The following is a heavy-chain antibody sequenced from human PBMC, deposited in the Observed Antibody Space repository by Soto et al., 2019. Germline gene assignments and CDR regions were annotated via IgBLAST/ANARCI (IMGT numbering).Heavy chain of an antibody. V-gene: IGHV3-30-3*01. D-gene: IGHD2-15*01. CDR3: ARAGRGYCSGGSCYSIWWVDY. Sequence: QVQLVESGGGVVQPGRSLRLSCAASGFTFSSYAMHWVRQAPGKGLEWVAVISYDGSNKYYADSVKGRFTISRDNSKNTLYLQMNSLRAEDTAVYYCARAGRGYCSGGSCYSIWWVDYWGQGTLVTVSS. J-gene: IGHJ4*02. CDR1: GFTFSSYA. CDR2: ISYDGSNK.